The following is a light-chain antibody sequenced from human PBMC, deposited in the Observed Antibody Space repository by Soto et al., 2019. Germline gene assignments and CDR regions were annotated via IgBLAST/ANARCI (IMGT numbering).Light chain of an antibody. Sequence: DIQMTQSPSTLSASVGDRVTITCRASQSISSWLAWYQQKPGKAPKLLIYDASSLENGVPSRFSGSGSVTDFTLTISSLQHDDFATYYCQQYNSYSLFTFGGGTKVEIK. CDR3: QQYNSYSLFT. CDR1: QSISSW. V-gene: IGKV1-5*01. J-gene: IGKJ4*01. CDR2: DAS.